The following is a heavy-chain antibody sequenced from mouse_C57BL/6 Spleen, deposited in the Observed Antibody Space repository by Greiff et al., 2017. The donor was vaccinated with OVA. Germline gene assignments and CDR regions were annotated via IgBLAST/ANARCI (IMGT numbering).Heavy chain of an antibody. V-gene: IGHV1-54*01. Sequence: QVQLKQSGAELVRPGTSVKVSCKASGYAFTNYLIEWVKQRPGQGLEWIGVINPGSGGTNYNEKFKGKATLTADKSSSTAYMQLSSLTSEDSAVYFCARDYGTFYARDYWGQGTSVTVSS. CDR3: ARDYGTFYARDY. CDR1: GYAFTNYL. CDR2: INPGSGGT. J-gene: IGHJ4*01. D-gene: IGHD1-1*01.